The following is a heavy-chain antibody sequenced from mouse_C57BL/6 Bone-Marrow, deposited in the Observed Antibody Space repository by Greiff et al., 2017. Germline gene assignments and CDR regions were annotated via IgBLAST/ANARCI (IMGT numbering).Heavy chain of an antibody. CDR2: IHPNSGST. V-gene: IGHV1-64*01. D-gene: IGHD2-5*01. CDR3: ARSRRDSKVYAMDY. Sequence: QVQLQQSGAELVKPGASVKLSCKASGYTFTSYWMHWVKQRPGQGLEWIGMIHPNSGSTNYNEKFKSKATLTVDKSSSTAYMQLSSLTSEDSAVYYCARSRRDSKVYAMDYWGQGTSVTVSS. CDR1: GYTFTSYW. J-gene: IGHJ4*01.